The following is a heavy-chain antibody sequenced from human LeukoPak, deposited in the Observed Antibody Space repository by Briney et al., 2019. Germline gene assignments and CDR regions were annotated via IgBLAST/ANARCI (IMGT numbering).Heavy chain of an antibody. J-gene: IGHJ4*02. Sequence: GASVKVSCKASGYTFTGYYMHWVRQAPGQGLEWMGWINPNSGGTNYPQKLQGRVTMTTDTSTSTAYMELRSLRSDDTAVYYCARDRVYDSSGYYYNYWGQGTLVTVSS. CDR2: INPNSGGT. V-gene: IGHV1-2*02. D-gene: IGHD3-22*01. CDR3: ARDRVYDSSGYYYNY. CDR1: GYTFTGYY.